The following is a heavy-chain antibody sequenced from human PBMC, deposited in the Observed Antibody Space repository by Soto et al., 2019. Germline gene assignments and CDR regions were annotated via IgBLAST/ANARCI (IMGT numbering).Heavy chain of an antibody. D-gene: IGHD3-22*01. V-gene: IGHV4-31*03. CDR3: ARARDSSGYSFDY. J-gene: IGHJ4*02. Sequence: TLSLTCTVSGGSISSGGYYWSWIRQHPGKGLEWIGYIYYSGSTYYNPSLKSRVTISVDTSKNQFSLKLSSVTAADTAVYYCARARDSSGYSFDYWGQGTLVTVSS. CDR1: GGSISSGGYY. CDR2: IYYSGST.